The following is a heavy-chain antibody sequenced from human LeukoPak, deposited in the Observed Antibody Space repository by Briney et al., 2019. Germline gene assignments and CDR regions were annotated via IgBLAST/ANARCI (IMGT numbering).Heavy chain of an antibody. D-gene: IGHD1-26*01. CDR2: ISYDGSVE. CDR3: AQVTSYSGRYYEGQ. CDR1: GFTFSNYA. V-gene: IGHV3-30*18. J-gene: IGHJ4*02. Sequence: GGALRLSCAASGFTFSNYAMHWVRQAPGKGLEWVALISYDGSVEKNAASVKGRFTISRDNSKNTLSLQMNSLRAEDTAVYYCAQVTSYSGRYYEGQWGQGTLVTVSS.